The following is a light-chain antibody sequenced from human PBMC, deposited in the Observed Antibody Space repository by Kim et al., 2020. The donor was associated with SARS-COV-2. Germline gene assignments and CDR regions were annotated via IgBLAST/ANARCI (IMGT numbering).Light chain of an antibody. V-gene: IGLV1-40*01. J-gene: IGLJ3*02. Sequence: QSVLTQPPSVSGAPGQRVTISCTGTSSNIGAGYDVQWYQQLPGTAPKVLIYANNNRPSGVPDRFSDSKSGTSASLAITGLQADDEADYYCQAYDNILSGWVFGGGTKVTVL. CDR3: QAYDNILSGWV. CDR2: ANN. CDR1: SSNIGAGYD.